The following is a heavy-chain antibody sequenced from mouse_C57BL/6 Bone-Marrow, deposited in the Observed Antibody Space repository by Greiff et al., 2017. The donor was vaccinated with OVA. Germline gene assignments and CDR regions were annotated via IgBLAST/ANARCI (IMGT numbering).Heavy chain of an antibody. CDR1: GYTFTDYY. J-gene: IGHJ2*01. Sequence: VQLQQSGAELVRPGASVKLSCKASGYTFTDYYINWVKQRPGQGLEWIARIYPGSGNTYYNEKFKGKATLTAEKSSSTAYMQLSSLTSEDSAVYFCARSYYSNYGGYWGQGTTLTVSS. D-gene: IGHD2-5*01. V-gene: IGHV1-76*01. CDR2: IYPGSGNT. CDR3: ARSYYSNYGGY.